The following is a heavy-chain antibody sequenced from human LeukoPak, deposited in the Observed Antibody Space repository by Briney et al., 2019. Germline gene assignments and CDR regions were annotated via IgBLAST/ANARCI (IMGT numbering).Heavy chain of an antibody. CDR3: AKEVDSSSSYEDY. CDR2: IDTAGGT. J-gene: IGHJ4*02. D-gene: IGHD6-6*01. V-gene: IGHV3-13*04. Sequence: GGSLRLSCAASGFTFSTYDMHWVRQTTGKGLEWVSAIDTAGGTYYPDSVKGRFTISRENAKNSFYLQMNSLRAEDTAVYYCAKEVDSSSSYEDYWGQGTLVTVSS. CDR1: GFTFSTYD.